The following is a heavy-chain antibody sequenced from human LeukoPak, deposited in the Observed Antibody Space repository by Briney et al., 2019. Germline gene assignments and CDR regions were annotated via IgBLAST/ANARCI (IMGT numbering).Heavy chain of an antibody. CDR2: IYHSGDT. CDR1: GYSISSGSY. Sequence: SETLSLTCAVSGYSISSGSYWGWVRRPPGKGLEWIGSIYHSGDTYYNPSLRSRLTISVDKFKNQFSLKLTSMTAADTAVYYCSRQGSRSWYGDFDYWGQGTLVTVSS. CDR3: SRQGSRSWYGDFDY. J-gene: IGHJ4*02. D-gene: IGHD6-13*01. V-gene: IGHV4-38-2*01.